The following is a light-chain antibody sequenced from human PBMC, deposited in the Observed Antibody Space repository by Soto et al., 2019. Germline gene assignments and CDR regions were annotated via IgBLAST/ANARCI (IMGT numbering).Light chain of an antibody. CDR1: XXXXRSNT. J-gene: IGLJ7*01. Sequence: QXVXTQPPSASGXXXXRVXXXXXGXXXXXRSNTVNWYRHIPGTAPKLLIYNSNLRPSGVPDRFSGSKSGTSASLAISGPQSGDEADYYCASWDDSLNGHAVFGGGTQLTVL. CDR2: NSN. V-gene: IGLV1-44*01. CDR3: ASWDDSLNGHAV.